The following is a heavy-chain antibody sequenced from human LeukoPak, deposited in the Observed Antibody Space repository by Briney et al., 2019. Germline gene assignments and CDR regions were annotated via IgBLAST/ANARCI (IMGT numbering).Heavy chain of an antibody. CDR2: IYHSGST. CDR3: ARDRELLWFGELSEYYYMDV. CDR1: GYSISSGYY. Sequence: SETLSLACAVAGYSISSGYYWGWIRQPPGKGLEGIGSIYHSGSTYYNPSLKSRVTISVDTYKNQFSLKLSSVTAADTAVYYCARDRELLWFGELSEYYYMDVWGKGTTVTVSS. J-gene: IGHJ6*03. D-gene: IGHD3-10*01. V-gene: IGHV4-38-2*02.